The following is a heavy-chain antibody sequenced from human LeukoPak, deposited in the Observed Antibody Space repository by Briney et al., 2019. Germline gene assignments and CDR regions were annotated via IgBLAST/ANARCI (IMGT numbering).Heavy chain of an antibody. CDR1: GYSISSGYY. CDR3: ARDRGDDYDYAESDAFDI. CDR2: ICHSGST. V-gene: IGHV4-38-2*02. J-gene: IGHJ3*02. Sequence: PSETLSLTCTVSGYSISSGYYWGWIRQPPGKGLEWIGSICHSGSTYYNPSLKSRVTISVDTSKNQFSLKLSSVTAADTAVYYCARDRGDDYDYAESDAFDIWGQGTMVTVSS. D-gene: IGHD3-16*01.